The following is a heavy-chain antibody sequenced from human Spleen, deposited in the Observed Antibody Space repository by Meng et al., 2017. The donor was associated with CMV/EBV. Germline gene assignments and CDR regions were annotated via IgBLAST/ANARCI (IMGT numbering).Heavy chain of an antibody. CDR1: GFTFSSYG. Sequence: GGSLRLSCAASGFTFSSYGMHWVRQAPGKGLEWVAFIRYDGSNKYYADSVKGRFTISRDNSKNTLYLQMNSLRAEDTAVYYCANLALAAPDTRRSYFDYWGQGTLVTVSS. J-gene: IGHJ4*02. CDR3: ANLALAAPDTRRSYFDY. D-gene: IGHD6-13*01. CDR2: IRYDGSNK. V-gene: IGHV3-30*02.